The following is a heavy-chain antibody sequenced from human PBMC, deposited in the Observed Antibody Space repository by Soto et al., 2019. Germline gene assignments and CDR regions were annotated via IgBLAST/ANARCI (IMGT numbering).Heavy chain of an antibody. Sequence: SETLSLTCTVSGGSISSYYWSWIRQPPGKGLEWIGYIYYSGSTNYNPSLKSRVTISVDTSKNQFSLKLSSVTAADTAVYYCARHEHYYDSRGWLDPWGQGTLVTVSS. J-gene: IGHJ5*02. D-gene: IGHD3-22*01. CDR2: IYYSGST. V-gene: IGHV4-59*08. CDR1: GGSISSYY. CDR3: ARHEHYYDSRGWLDP.